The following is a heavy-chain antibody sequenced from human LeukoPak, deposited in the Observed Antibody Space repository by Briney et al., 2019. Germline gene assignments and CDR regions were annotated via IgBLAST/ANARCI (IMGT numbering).Heavy chain of an antibody. V-gene: IGHV4-4*02. D-gene: IGHD2-2*02. CDR3: ARDGGSRYCSSTSCYNYYYYGMDV. J-gene: IGHJ6*02. Sequence: SETLSLTCAVSGGSIINSNWWSWVRQPPGKGLEWIGEIDHSGSTSYNPSLKSRVTMSVDRSQNQFSLRLSTVTAADTAVYYCARDGGSRYCSSTSCYNYYYYGMDVWGQGTTVTVSS. CDR2: IDHSGST. CDR1: GGSIINSNW.